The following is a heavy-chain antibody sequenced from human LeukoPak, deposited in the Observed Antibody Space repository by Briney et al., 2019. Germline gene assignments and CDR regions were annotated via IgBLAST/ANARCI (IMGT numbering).Heavy chain of an antibody. D-gene: IGHD4-23*01. CDR3: ARDFGRWFLDY. V-gene: IGHV3-48*03. J-gene: IGHJ4*02. CDR2: IRSRSTTI. CDR1: GFMFSSYE. Sequence: GGSLRLSCAASGFMFSSYEMKWVRQAPGKGVERVSLIRSRSTTIYYADSVKGRFTISRDKAKNSLYLQMNSLRAEDTAVYYCARDFGRWFLDYWGQGTLVTVSS.